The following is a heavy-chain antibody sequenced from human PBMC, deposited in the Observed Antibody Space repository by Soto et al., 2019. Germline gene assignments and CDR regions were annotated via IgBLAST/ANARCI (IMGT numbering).Heavy chain of an antibody. CDR2: IIPMSGTA. CDR1: GGSFNNYA. J-gene: IGHJ4*02. V-gene: IGHV1-69*06. D-gene: IGHD6-13*01. CDR3: ASSYGTSWYGDY. Sequence: QVQLVQSGAEVKKPGSSVKVSCKASGGSFNNYAVTWVRQAPGQGLEWMGGIIPMSGTANYAQKFQGRVTITADKSTSTDYMELSSLRYDDTAVYYCASSYGTSWYGDYWGQGTLVTVSS.